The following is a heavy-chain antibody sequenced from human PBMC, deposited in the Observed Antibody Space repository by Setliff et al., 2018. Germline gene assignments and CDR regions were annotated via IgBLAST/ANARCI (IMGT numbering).Heavy chain of an antibody. Sequence: GGSLRLSCATSGFTFSSYGMHWVRQAPGKGLEWVAFIRYDGNNKDHADSVKGRFTISRDNSKNTLYLQMDSLRVEDTAVYYCVRGEMFSTSPRADWGQGTQVTVSS. CDR3: VRGEMFSTSPRAD. J-gene: IGHJ4*02. V-gene: IGHV3-30*02. CDR1: GFTFSSYG. CDR2: IRYDGNNK. D-gene: IGHD2-2*01.